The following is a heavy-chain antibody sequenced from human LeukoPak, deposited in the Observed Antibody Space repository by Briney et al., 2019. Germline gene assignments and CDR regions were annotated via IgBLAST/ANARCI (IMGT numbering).Heavy chain of an antibody. D-gene: IGHD3-3*01. V-gene: IGHV1-8*01. CDR1: GYTFTSYD. J-gene: IGHJ6*03. Sequence: ASVKVSCKASGYTFTSYDINWVRQATGQGLEWMGWMNPNSGNTGYAQKFQGRVTMTRNTSISTAYMELSSLRSEDTAVYYCARGTGAFWSGYYTGGYYYYYMDVWGKGTTVTVSS. CDR2: MNPNSGNT. CDR3: ARGTGAFWSGYYTGGYYYYYMDV.